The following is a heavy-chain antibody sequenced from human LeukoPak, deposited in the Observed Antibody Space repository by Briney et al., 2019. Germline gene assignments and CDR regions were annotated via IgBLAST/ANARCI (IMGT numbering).Heavy chain of an antibody. J-gene: IGHJ4*02. Sequence: GESLNISCKGSGYSFTRYYIGWVRRMPGKGLEWMGIIYPGDSDTRYSPSFQGQVTISADKSISTAYLQWSSLKASDTAMYYCARYRYCSGGNCYGPDYWGQGTLVTVSS. CDR3: ARYRYCSGGNCYGPDY. CDR1: GYSFTRYY. D-gene: IGHD2-15*01. CDR2: IYPGDSDT. V-gene: IGHV5-51*01.